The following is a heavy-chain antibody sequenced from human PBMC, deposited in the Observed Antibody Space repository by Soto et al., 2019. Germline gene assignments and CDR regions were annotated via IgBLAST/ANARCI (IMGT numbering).Heavy chain of an antibody. J-gene: IGHJ4*02. Sequence: PSETLSLTCAAYGGSFSGYYWTWIRQPPGTGLEWIGEINHSGSTNYNPSLKSRVTISVDTSKNQFSLKLTSVTAADTAVYYCARDKITGLFDSWGQGTLVTVSS. D-gene: IGHD2-8*02. CDR1: GGSFSGYY. CDR3: ARDKITGLFDS. V-gene: IGHV4-34*01. CDR2: INHSGST.